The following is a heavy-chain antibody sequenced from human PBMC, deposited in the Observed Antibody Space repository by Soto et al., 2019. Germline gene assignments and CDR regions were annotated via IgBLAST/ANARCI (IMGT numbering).Heavy chain of an antibody. CDR3: ARDSSCYSDSYDAFDI. J-gene: IGHJ3*02. CDR1: GFTFSSYA. CDR2: IIPIFGTS. V-gene: IGHV1-69*13. Sequence: SVKVSCKASGFTFSSYAISWVRQAPGQGLEWMGGIIPIFGTSNYAQKFQGRVTITADESTSSAYMELISLRSEDTAVYYCARDSSCYSDSYDAFDIWCQGTLVTVSS. D-gene: IGHD3-22*01.